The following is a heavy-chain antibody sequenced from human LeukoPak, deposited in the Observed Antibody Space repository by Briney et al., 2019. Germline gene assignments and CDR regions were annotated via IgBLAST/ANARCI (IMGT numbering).Heavy chain of an antibody. CDR1: GGSFSGYY. Sequence: SETLSLTCAVYGGSFSGYYWSWIRQPPGKGLEWIGEINHSGSTNYNPSLKSRVTISVDTSKNQFSLKLSSVTAADTAVYYCARYVVLRWFDYWGQGTLVTVSS. CDR3: ARYVVLRWFDY. D-gene: IGHD4-23*01. CDR2: INHSGST. J-gene: IGHJ4*02. V-gene: IGHV4-34*01.